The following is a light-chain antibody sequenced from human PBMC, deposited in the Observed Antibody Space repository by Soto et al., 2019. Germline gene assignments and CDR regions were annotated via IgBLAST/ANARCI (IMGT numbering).Light chain of an antibody. Sequence: EIVLTQSPGILSLSPGERATLSCRASQSVSRNYLVWFQQKPGQAPRLVIYDASTRATGIPDRFSGSGSGTDFTLTISGLEPEDFAVYYCYQFGRAPLTFGGGTKVEIK. V-gene: IGKV3-20*01. CDR3: YQFGRAPLT. J-gene: IGKJ4*01. CDR1: QSVSRNY. CDR2: DAS.